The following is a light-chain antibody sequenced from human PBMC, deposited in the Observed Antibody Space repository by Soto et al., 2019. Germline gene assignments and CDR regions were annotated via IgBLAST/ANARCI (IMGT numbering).Light chain of an antibody. J-gene: IGKJ1*01. CDR1: QSVSSY. CDR3: QQRYDSWT. Sequence: EIVLTQSPATLSLSPGERVTLSCRASQSVSSYLAWYQQKPGRAPRLLIYDASNRATGLPARFSGSGSGTDFTLTISSLEPDDSAVYYCQQRYDSWTFGQGTKVDIK. CDR2: DAS. V-gene: IGKV3-11*01.